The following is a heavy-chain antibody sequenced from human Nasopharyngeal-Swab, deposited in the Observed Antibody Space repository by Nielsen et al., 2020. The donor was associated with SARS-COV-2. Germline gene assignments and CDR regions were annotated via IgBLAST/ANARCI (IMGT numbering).Heavy chain of an antibody. V-gene: IGHV3-11*01. D-gene: IGHD1-26*01. J-gene: IGHJ4*02. Sequence: GRSLTLSCAASGFTFSDYYMSWIRQAPGKGLEWVSYISSSGSTIYYADSVKGRFTISRDNAKNSLYLQMNSLRAEDTAVYYCARKWEPGGWVFDYWGQGTLVTVSS. CDR3: ARKWEPGGWVFDY. CDR1: GFTFSDYY. CDR2: ISSSGSTI.